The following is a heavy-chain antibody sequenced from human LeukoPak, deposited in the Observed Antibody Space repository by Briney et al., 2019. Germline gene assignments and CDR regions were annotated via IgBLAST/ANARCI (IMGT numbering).Heavy chain of an antibody. V-gene: IGHV4-39*07. D-gene: IGHD6-19*01. J-gene: IGHJ4*02. Sequence: SETLSLTCTVSGGSISSSSYYWGWIRQPPGKGLEWIGYIYHSGSTYYNPSLKSRVTISVDRSKNQFSLKLSSVTAADTAVYYCASGINIPVAGWWGQGTLVTVSS. CDR2: IYHSGST. CDR3: ASGINIPVAGW. CDR1: GGSISSSSYY.